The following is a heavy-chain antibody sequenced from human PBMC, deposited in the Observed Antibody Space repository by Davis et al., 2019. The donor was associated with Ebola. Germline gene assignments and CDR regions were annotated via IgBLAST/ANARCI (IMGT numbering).Heavy chain of an antibody. CDR2: IYYSWST. V-gene: IGHV4-39*07. CDR1: GGSISSSFNY. D-gene: IGHD6-6*01. J-gene: IGHJ4*02. CDR3: ARGALYSSWGSSQSTFDY. Sequence: SETLSLTCTVSGGSISSSFNYWGWIRQPPGKGLEWIGSIYYSWSTYYNPSLKSRVTISVDTSKNQFSLKLSSVTAADTAVYYCARGALYSSWGSSQSTFDYWGQGTLVTVSS.